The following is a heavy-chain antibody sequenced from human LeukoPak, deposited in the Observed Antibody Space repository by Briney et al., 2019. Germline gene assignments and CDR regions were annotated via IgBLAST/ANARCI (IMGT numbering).Heavy chain of an antibody. CDR1: GFTFSSYF. CDR2: ISSSGSTI. Sequence: GGSLRLSCAASGFTFSSYFMGWVRQAPGKGLEWVSYISSSGSTIYFADSVKGRFTISRDNAKNSLYLQMNSLRAEDTAVYYCARDRYCSSTSCFYYYYGMDVWGQGTTVTVSS. J-gene: IGHJ6*02. CDR3: ARDRYCSSTSCFYYYYGMDV. D-gene: IGHD2-2*01. V-gene: IGHV3-11*01.